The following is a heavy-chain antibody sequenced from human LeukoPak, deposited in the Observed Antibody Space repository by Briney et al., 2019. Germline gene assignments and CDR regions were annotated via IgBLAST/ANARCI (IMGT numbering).Heavy chain of an antibody. V-gene: IGHV3-23*01. CDR1: GFTFSSYA. J-gene: IGHJ4*02. D-gene: IGHD1-26*01. Sequence: GGSLRLSCAASGFTFSSYAMGWVRQAPGKGLEWVSAISGSGGSTYYADSVKGRFTISRDNSKNTLYLQMNSLRAEDTAVYYCAKNGRGGSYFDYWGQGTLVTVSS. CDR2: ISGSGGST. CDR3: AKNGRGGSYFDY.